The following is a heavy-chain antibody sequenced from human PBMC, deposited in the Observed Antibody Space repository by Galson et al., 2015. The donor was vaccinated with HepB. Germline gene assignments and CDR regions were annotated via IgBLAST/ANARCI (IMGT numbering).Heavy chain of an antibody. CDR2: IYNSGGT. CDR3: ARATYGDYVDY. CDR1: GASVNNYY. D-gene: IGHD4-17*01. J-gene: IGHJ4*02. V-gene: IGHV4-59*02. Sequence: CTVSGASVNNYYWSWIRQPPGKGLEWIGYIYNSGGTNYSPSLRSRVTISVDTSNNQLSLRLSSVTAADTAVYYCARATYGDYVDYWGQGALVTVSS.